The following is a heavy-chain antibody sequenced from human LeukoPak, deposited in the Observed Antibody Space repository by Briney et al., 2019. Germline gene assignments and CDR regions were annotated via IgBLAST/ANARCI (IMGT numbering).Heavy chain of an antibody. CDR2: ISGSGGST. Sequence: GGSLRLSCAASGFTFSSYAMSCVRQAPGKGLEWVSAISGSGGSTYYADSVKGRFTISRDNSKNTLYLQMNSLRAEDTAVYYCAKVGYSYGYGYWGQGTLVTVSS. V-gene: IGHV3-23*01. CDR3: AKVGYSYGYGY. J-gene: IGHJ4*02. D-gene: IGHD5-18*01. CDR1: GFTFSSYA.